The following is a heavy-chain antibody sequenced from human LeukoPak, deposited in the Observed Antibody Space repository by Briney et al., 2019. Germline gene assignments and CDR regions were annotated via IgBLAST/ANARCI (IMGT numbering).Heavy chain of an antibody. D-gene: IGHD1-1*01. CDR2: IYSSGST. Sequence: SETLSLTCTVSGGSISSYYWSWIRQPPGKGLEWIGYIYSSGSTNYSPSLKSRVTISVDTSKNQFSLNLNSVTAADTAVYYCASQLGGTTFHWGQGTLVTVSS. CDR1: GGSISSYY. V-gene: IGHV4-59*01. CDR3: ASQLGGTTFH. J-gene: IGHJ4*02.